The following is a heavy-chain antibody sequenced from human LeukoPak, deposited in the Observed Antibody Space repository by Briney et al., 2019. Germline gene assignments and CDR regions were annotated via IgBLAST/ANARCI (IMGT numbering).Heavy chain of an antibody. D-gene: IGHD3-16*01. V-gene: IGHV3-7*01. CDR2: IDPSGNK. J-gene: IGHJ4*02. CDR3: ARADWGSFDH. Sequence: GESLRLSCAASGFIFSIYWMSWVRQAPGKGLEWVAHIDPSGNKFYVDSVKGRFAISRDSAKNSVFLQMNNLRDEDTAVYYCARADWGSFDHWGQGALVTVSS. CDR1: GFIFSIYW.